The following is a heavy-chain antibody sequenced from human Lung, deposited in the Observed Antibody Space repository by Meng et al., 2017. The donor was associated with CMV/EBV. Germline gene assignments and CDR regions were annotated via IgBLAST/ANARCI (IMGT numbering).Heavy chain of an antibody. CDR1: GGSISTYH. Sequence: SETLSLTCIVSGGSISTYHWSWIRQPPGKGLEWIGYVYYNGRTNYTPSLKSRLTISVDTSKNHFSLKLSSVTAADTAVYYCAREQVTGTRPYYFGLDVWGQGXTVTVSS. J-gene: IGHJ6*02. V-gene: IGHV4-59*01. CDR2: VYYNGRT. D-gene: IGHD2-21*02. CDR3: AREQVTGTRPYYFGLDV.